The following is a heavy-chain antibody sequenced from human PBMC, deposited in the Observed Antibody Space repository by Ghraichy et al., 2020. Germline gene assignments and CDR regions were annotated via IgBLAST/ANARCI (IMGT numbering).Heavy chain of an antibody. Sequence: GGSLRLSCAASGFTFSSYWMSWVRQAPGKGLEWVTNIKQDGSEKYYVDSVKGRFTISRDNAKNSLYLQMNSLRAEDTAVYYCARADNYYYGSVFDYWGQGTLVTVSS. J-gene: IGHJ4*02. CDR2: IKQDGSEK. V-gene: IGHV3-7*01. CDR3: ARADNYYYGSVFDY. D-gene: IGHD3-10*01. CDR1: GFTFSSYW.